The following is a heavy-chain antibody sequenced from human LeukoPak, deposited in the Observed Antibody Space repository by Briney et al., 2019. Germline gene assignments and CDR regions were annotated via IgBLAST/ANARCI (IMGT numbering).Heavy chain of an antibody. CDR2: ISSSSSYI. CDR3: AKLYSSGINAFDY. V-gene: IGHV3-21*04. Sequence: PGGSLRLSCAASGFTFSSYSMNWVRQAPGKGLEWVSSISSSSSYIYYADSVKGRFTISRDNAKNSLYLQMNSLRAEDTAVYYCAKLYSSGINAFDYWGQGTLVTVSS. CDR1: GFTFSSYS. J-gene: IGHJ4*02. D-gene: IGHD6-19*01.